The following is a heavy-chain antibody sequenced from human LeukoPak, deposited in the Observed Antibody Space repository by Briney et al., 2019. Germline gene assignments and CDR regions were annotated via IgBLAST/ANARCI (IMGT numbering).Heavy chain of an antibody. CDR2: ISYDGSNK. D-gene: IGHD6-6*01. V-gene: IGHV3-30*04. CDR3: ARGGFRSSYSLDY. CDR1: GFTFSSYA. J-gene: IGHJ4*02. Sequence: GSLRLSCAASGFTFSSYAMHWVRQAPGKGLEWVAVISYDGSNKYYADSVKGRFTISRDISKNTLYLQMNSLRAEDTAVYYCARGGFRSSYSLDYWGQGTLVTVSS.